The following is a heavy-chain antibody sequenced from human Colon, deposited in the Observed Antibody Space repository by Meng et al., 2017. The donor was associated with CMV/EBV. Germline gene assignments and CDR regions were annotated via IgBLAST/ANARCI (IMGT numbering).Heavy chain of an antibody. J-gene: IGHJ5*02. Sequence: GESLKISCAASGMTLSSYWMTWVRQAPGKGLEWVANIKQDGSETSYVDSVKGRFTISRDNAKNSLYLQMNNLRAEDTAVYYCAVIGGCSSTSCSVPGNWFDPWGQGTLVTVSS. CDR1: GMTLSSYW. CDR2: IKQDGSET. D-gene: IGHD2-2*01. V-gene: IGHV3-7*01. CDR3: AVIGGCSSTSCSVPGNWFDP.